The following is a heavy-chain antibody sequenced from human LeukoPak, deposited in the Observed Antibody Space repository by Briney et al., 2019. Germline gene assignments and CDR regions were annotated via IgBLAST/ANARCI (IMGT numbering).Heavy chain of an antibody. J-gene: IGHJ4*02. CDR1: GGSFSGYC. CDR3: ASAYDSSGYLDY. CDR2: INHSGCT. D-gene: IGHD3-22*01. Sequence: SETLSLTCAVYGGSFSGYCWSWIRQPPGKGLEWIGEINHSGCTNYNPSLKSRVTISVDTSKNQFSLKLSSVTAADTAVYYCASAYDSSGYLDYWGQGTLVTVSS. V-gene: IGHV4-34*01.